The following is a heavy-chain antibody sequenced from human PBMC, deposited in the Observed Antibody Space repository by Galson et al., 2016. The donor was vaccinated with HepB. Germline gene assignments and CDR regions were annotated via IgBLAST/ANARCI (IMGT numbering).Heavy chain of an antibody. CDR2: IGSRGDDT. Sequence: SLRLSCAGSGFTFSSHPMNWVRQAPGKGLEWVSSIGSRGDDTYYADSVKGRFTVSRDNLKNTLYLEMNSLRDGDTAFYYCAKDTAPGHTYGYFDYWGQGTLVTVSS. CDR1: GFTFSSHP. V-gene: IGHV3-23*01. J-gene: IGHJ4*02. D-gene: IGHD1-14*01. CDR3: AKDTAPGHTYGYFDY.